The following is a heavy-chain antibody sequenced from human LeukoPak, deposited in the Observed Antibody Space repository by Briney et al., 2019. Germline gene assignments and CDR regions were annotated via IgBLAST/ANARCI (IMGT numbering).Heavy chain of an antibody. Sequence: SETLSLTCTVSGGSISSYYWSWIRQPPGKGLEWTGYIYYSGSTNYNPSLKSRVTISVDTSKNQFSLKLSSVTAADTAVYYCARGVVDWFDPWGQGTLVTVSS. V-gene: IGHV4-59*01. J-gene: IGHJ5*02. CDR3: ARGVVDWFDP. CDR1: GGSISSYY. D-gene: IGHD2-2*01. CDR2: IYYSGST.